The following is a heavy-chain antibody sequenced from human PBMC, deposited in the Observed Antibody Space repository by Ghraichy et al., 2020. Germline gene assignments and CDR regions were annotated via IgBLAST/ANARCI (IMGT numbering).Heavy chain of an antibody. J-gene: IGHJ4*02. Sequence: GGSLRLSCAASGFTFSSYAMSWVRQAPGKGLEWVSAISGSGGSTYYADSVKGRFTISRDNSKNTLYLQMNSLRAEDTAVYYCAKDRADIVVVVAATPLDYWGQGTLVTVSS. D-gene: IGHD2-15*01. V-gene: IGHV3-23*01. CDR3: AKDRADIVVVVAATPLDY. CDR2: ISGSGGST. CDR1: GFTFSSYA.